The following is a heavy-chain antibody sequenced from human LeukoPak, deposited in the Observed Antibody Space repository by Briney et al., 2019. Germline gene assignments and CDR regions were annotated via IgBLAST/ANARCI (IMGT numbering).Heavy chain of an antibody. CDR1: GFTFSSYS. CDR3: ARGLAGNAFDI. J-gene: IGHJ3*02. D-gene: IGHD1-26*01. Sequence: PGGPLRLSCAASGFTFSSYSMNWVRQAPGKGLEWVSSISSSSSYIYYADSVKGRFTISRDNAENSLYLQMNSLRAEDTAVYYCARGLAGNAFDIWGQGTMVTVSS. CDR2: ISSSSSYI. V-gene: IGHV3-21*01.